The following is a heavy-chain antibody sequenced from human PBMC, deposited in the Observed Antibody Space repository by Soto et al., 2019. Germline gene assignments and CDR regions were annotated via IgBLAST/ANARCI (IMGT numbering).Heavy chain of an antibody. CDR2: IRDSGDRK. Sequence: EVQLLESGGGVVQPGGSLRLSCGASGFTFSTYGMSWVRQAPGKGLERVAGIRDSGDRKYHADSVKGRITISRDNPKSTMFLQMISLRVEDNATYDCAKGVGSDWSYGEQWG. CDR1: GFTFSTYG. D-gene: IGHD3-9*01. V-gene: IGHV3-23*01. J-gene: IGHJ1*01. CDR3: AKGVGSDWSYGEQ.